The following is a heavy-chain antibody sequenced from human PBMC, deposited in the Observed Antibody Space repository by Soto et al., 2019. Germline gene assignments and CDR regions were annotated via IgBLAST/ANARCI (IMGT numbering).Heavy chain of an antibody. Sequence: GGSLRLSCTTSGGPVSSSHMTWVRQAPGKGLEWVSVIYSGGSSYYAVSVQGRFTISRDNSKNTVYLQMNSLRGEDTAMYYCARLGPYGSESYSFRYNWFDPWGQGTLVTVSS. J-gene: IGHJ5*02. CDR3: ARLGPYGSESYSFRYNWFDP. D-gene: IGHD3-10*01. V-gene: IGHV3-53*01. CDR2: IYSGGSS. CDR1: GGPVSSSH.